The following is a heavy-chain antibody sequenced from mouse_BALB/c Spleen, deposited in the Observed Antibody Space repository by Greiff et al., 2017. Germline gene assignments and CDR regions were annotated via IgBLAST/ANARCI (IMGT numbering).Heavy chain of an antibody. CDR3: ARYDYDGEAWFAY. V-gene: IGHV3-2*02. J-gene: IGHJ3*01. CDR2: ISYSGST. Sequence: DVQLQESGPGLVKPSQSLSLTCTVTGYSITSDYAWNWIRQFPGNKLEWMGYISYSGSTSYNPSLKSRISITRDTSKNQFFLQLNSVTTEDTATYYCARYDYDGEAWFAYWGQGTLVTVSA. D-gene: IGHD2-4*01. CDR1: GYSITSDYA.